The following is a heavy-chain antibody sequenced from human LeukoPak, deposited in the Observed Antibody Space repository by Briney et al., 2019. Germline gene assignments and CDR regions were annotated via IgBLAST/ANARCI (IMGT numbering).Heavy chain of an antibody. V-gene: IGHV1-46*01. J-gene: IGHJ4*02. CDR1: GYTFTSYD. CDR3: ASVLYCGADCYSGRYFFDY. D-gene: IGHD2-21*02. Sequence: ASVKVSCKASGYTFTSYDMHWVRQAPGQGLEWMGIINPSGDSTSYAQKFQGRGTMTRDTYTSTVYMELSSLRSEDTAVYYCASVLYCGADCYSGRYFFDYWGQGTLVTVSS. CDR2: INPSGDST.